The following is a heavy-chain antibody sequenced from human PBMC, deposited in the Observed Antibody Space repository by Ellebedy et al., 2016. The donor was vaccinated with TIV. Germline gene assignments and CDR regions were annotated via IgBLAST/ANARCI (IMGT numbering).Heavy chain of an antibody. Sequence: AASVKVSCKASGYTFTGYYLHWVRQAPGQGLEWMGWINCNSGDTKYAQKFQDWVTISADKSISTAYLQWSSLRASDTAMYYCARQGNYSSTWDAGYWGQGTLVTVSS. CDR1: GYTFTGYY. CDR3: ARQGNYSSTWDAGY. D-gene: IGHD6-13*01. J-gene: IGHJ4*02. V-gene: IGHV1-2*04. CDR2: INCNSGDT.